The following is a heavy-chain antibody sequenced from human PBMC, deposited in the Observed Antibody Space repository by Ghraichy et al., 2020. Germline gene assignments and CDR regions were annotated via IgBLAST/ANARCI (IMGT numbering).Heavy chain of an antibody. Sequence: GGSLRLSCAASGFTFSSYAMSWVRQAPGKGLEWVSVISGSGGSTYYADSVKGRFTISRDNYKNTLYLQMNSLRAEDTAVYYCAKDGSSGYPKGTYDYWGQGTLVTVSS. J-gene: IGHJ4*02. D-gene: IGHD3-22*01. CDR2: ISGSGGST. CDR1: GFTFSSYA. CDR3: AKDGSSGYPKGTYDY. V-gene: IGHV3-23*01.